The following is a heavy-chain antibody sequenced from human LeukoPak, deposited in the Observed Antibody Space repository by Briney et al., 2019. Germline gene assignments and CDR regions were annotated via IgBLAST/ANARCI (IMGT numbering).Heavy chain of an antibody. D-gene: IGHD5-12*01. Sequence: ASVKVSCKASGGTFSSYAISWVRQAPGQGLEWMGRIIPIFGTANYAHKFPGRVTITTDEYTSTAYMELSSLRSEDTAVYYCARDKFGGYGDNWFDPWGQGTLVTVSS. V-gene: IGHV1-69*05. CDR3: ARDKFGGYGDNWFDP. J-gene: IGHJ5*02. CDR2: IIPIFGTA. CDR1: GGTFSSYA.